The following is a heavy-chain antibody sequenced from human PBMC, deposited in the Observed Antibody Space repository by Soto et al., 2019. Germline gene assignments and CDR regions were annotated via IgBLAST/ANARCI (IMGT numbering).Heavy chain of an antibody. V-gene: IGHV3-73*01. CDR1: GFTFGGSA. D-gene: IGHD6-19*01. CDR2: IRSKTNSYAT. J-gene: IGHJ4*02. Sequence: GGSLRLSCAASGFTFGGSAMHWVRQASGKGLEWVGHIRSKTNSYATAYAESVKGRFTISTDDSMNTAYLQMLSPKTEDAAVYFCTRRTGAVQWLVVHTDYNFDFWGQGTMVTVSS. CDR3: TRRTGAVQWLVVHTDYNFDF.